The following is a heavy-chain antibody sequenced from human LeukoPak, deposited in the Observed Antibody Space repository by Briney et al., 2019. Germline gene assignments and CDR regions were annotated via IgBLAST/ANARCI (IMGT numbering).Heavy chain of an antibody. CDR1: GFTFDDYA. J-gene: IGHJ4*02. D-gene: IGHD1-1*01. V-gene: IGHV3-9*01. CDR2: ISWNSGSI. CDR3: AKGTTGTPSPFDY. Sequence: GRSLRLSCAASGFTFDDYAMHWVRQAPGKGLEWVSGISWNSGSIGYADSVKGRFTISRDNAKNSLYLQMNSLRAEDTALYYCAKGTTGTPSPFDYWGQGTLVTVSS.